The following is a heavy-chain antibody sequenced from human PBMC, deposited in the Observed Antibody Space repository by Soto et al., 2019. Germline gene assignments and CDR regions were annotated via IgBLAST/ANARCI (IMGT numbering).Heavy chain of an antibody. D-gene: IGHD2-2*01. Sequence: ASVKVSCKASGYTFTSYGIRWVRQAPGQRLEWMGWINTYNGNTNYAQSLQGRVTMTTDTSTSTAYMDMRSLRSDDTAVYYCVRDNPPHQGYYYYGMDVWGQGTTVTVSS. CDR3: VRDNPPHQGYYYYGMDV. CDR2: INTYNGNT. J-gene: IGHJ6*02. V-gene: IGHV1-18*01. CDR1: GYTFTSYG.